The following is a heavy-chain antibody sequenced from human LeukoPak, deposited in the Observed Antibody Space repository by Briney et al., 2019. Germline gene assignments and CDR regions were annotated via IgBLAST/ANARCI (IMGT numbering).Heavy chain of an antibody. V-gene: IGHV5-51*01. CDR1: GYSFTSYW. CDR2: IYPGDSDT. CDR3: ARHGSGSSIYYYGMDV. J-gene: IGHJ6*02. D-gene: IGHD3-10*01. Sequence: GESLKISCKGSGYSFTSYWIGWVRQMPGKGLERMGIIYPGDSDTRYSPSFQGQVTISADKSISTAYLQWSSLKASDTAMYYCARHGSGSSIYYYGMDVWGQGTTVTVSS.